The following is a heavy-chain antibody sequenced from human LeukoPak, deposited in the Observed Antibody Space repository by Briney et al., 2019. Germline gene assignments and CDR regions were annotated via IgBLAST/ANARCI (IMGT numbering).Heavy chain of an antibody. V-gene: IGHV1-2*02. CDR2: INPKNGGT. J-gene: IGHJ6*03. CDR3: ARDPSHYYYTDV. CDR1: GYTFNVYY. Sequence: GASVKVSCRASGYTFNVYYIHWVRQAPGQGREWMGWINPKNGGTKLAQRFQGRVILTRDTPINTAYMELSSLTSDDTAIYFCARDPSHYYYTDVWGKGTTVTVSS.